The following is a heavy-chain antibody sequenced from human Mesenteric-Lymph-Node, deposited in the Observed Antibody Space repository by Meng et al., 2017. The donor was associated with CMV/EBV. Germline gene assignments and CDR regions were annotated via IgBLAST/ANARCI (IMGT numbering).Heavy chain of an antibody. D-gene: IGHD3-10*01. Sequence: GGSLRLSCAGSGFTFGSHAMHWVRQAPGKGLEWVAVISDDGSTKFYADSVKGRFTISRDNSKNTLYLQLNSLRTDDTAVYYCARDLPITMVRGVISENWFDPWGQGTLVTVSS. CDR3: ARDLPITMVRGVISENWFDP. J-gene: IGHJ5*02. CDR1: GFTFGSHA. CDR2: ISDDGSTK. V-gene: IGHV3-30*04.